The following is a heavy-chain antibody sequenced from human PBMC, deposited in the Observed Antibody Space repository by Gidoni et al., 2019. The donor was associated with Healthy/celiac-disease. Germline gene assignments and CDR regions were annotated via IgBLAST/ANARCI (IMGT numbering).Heavy chain of an antibody. J-gene: IGHJ4*02. Sequence: QVQLQESGPGLVKPSETLSLTCTVSGGSISSYYWSWLRQPPGKGLEWIGYIYYSGSTNYNPSLKSRVTISVDTSKNQFSLKLSSVTAADTAVYYCARSGYCSGGSCYVSFPFDYWGQGTLVTVSS. V-gene: IGHV4-59*01. CDR1: GGSISSYY. CDR3: ARSGYCSGGSCYVSFPFDY. CDR2: IYYSGST. D-gene: IGHD2-15*01.